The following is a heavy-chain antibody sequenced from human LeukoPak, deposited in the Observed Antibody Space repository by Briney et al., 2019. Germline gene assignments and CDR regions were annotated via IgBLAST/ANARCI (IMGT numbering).Heavy chain of an antibody. D-gene: IGHD5-24*01. V-gene: IGHV5-51*01. Sequence: GASLKISFKGPGSSFTSFWIGWVRPMPGKGLEWMGIIYPGDSDTRYSPSFQGQVTISADKSISTAYLQWSSLKASDTAMYYCARRGGRMATSPTDYWGQGTLVTV. CDR2: IYPGDSDT. CDR1: GSSFTSFW. CDR3: ARRGGRMATSPTDY. J-gene: IGHJ4*02.